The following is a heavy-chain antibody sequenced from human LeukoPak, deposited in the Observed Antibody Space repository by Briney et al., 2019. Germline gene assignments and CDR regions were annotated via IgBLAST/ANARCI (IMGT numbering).Heavy chain of an antibody. Sequence: GGSLRLSCTASGFSFSNYWFHWVRQAPGEGLVWVSRTNEHGTIINYADSVKGRFTISRDNAKNTLYLQMNSLRTEDSALYYCVVDLSGSADYWGQGTLVTVSS. V-gene: IGHV3-74*01. CDR3: VVDLSGSADY. CDR1: GFSFSNYW. D-gene: IGHD3-10*01. J-gene: IGHJ4*02. CDR2: TNEHGTII.